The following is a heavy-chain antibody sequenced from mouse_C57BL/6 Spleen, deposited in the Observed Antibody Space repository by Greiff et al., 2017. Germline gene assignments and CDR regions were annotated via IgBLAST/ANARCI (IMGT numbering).Heavy chain of an antibody. V-gene: IGHV1-74*01. CDR2: IHPSDSDT. J-gene: IGHJ3*01. CDR1: GYTFTSYW. D-gene: IGHD2-2*01. Sequence: QVQLQQPGAELVKPGASVKVSCKASGYTFTSYWMHWVKQRPGQGLEWIGRIHPSDSDTNYNQKFKGKATLTVDKSSSTAYMQLSSLTSEAAAVSYCAMVYTMVTTLFAYWGQGTLVTVSA. CDR3: AMVYTMVTTLFAY.